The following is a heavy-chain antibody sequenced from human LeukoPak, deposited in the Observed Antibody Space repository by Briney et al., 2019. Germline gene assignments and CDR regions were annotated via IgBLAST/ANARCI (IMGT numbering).Heavy chain of an antibody. V-gene: IGHV4-39*07. J-gene: IGHJ4*02. Sequence: SETLSLTCTVSGGSISSSSYYWGWIRQPPGKGLEWIGSIYYSGSTYYNPSLKSRVTISVDTSKNQFSLKLSSVTAADTAVYYCARDGDSSGFWGQGTLVTVPS. CDR2: IYYSGST. CDR3: ARDGDSSGF. D-gene: IGHD3-22*01. CDR1: GGSISSSSYY.